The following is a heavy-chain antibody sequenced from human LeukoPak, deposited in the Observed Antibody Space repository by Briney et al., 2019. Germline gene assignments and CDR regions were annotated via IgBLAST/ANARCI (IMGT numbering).Heavy chain of an antibody. J-gene: IGHJ4*02. CDR2: IIPIFGTA. D-gene: IGHD1-7*01. V-gene: IGHV1-69*01. CDR1: GGTFSSYA. Sequence: GSSVKVSCKASGGTFSSYAISWVRQAPGQGLEWMGGIIPIFGTANYAQKFQGRVTITADESTSTAHMELSSLRSEDTAVYYCARAGELELRDGYFDYWGQGTLVTVSS. CDR3: ARAGELELRDGYFDY.